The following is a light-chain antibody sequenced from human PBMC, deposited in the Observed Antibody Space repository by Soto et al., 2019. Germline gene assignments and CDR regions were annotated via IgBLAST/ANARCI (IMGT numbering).Light chain of an antibody. V-gene: IGKV3-15*01. Sequence: EIVMTQSPATLSVSPGERATLSCRASQSVSSNLGWYQQKPGQAPRPLIYGASTRATGIPARFSGSGSETDFTRTSSSLQSEDLAVYYCQQYNNWPDTFGGGPQVEIK. CDR1: QSVSSN. CDR3: QQYNNWPDT. J-gene: IGKJ4*01. CDR2: GAS.